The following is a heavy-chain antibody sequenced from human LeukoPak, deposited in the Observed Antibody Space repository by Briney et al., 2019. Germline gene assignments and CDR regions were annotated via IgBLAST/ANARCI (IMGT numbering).Heavy chain of an antibody. Sequence: GGSLRLSCAASGFTFSSYAMSWVRQAPGKGLEWVATISGSGDSTYYAASVQGQFTISRDNSKNTLFLQLNSLRPEDTAVYYCAKRARTTVTMLNSWGQGTLVTVSS. D-gene: IGHD4-17*01. CDR3: AKRARTTVTMLNS. CDR1: GFTFSSYA. J-gene: IGHJ4*02. V-gene: IGHV3-23*01. CDR2: ISGSGDST.